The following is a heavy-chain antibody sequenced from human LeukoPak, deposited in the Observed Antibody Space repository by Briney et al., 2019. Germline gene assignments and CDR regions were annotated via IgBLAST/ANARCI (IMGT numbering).Heavy chain of an antibody. CDR3: ARGSEDYFDY. Sequence: SSETLSLTCTVSGGSISSYYWSWIRQPPGKGLEWIGYIYYSGSTNYNPSLKSRVTISVDTSKNQFSLKLSSVTAADTAVYYCARGSEDYFDYWGQGTLVTVSS. V-gene: IGHV4-59*01. D-gene: IGHD2-15*01. CDR1: GGSISSYY. CDR2: IYYSGST. J-gene: IGHJ4*02.